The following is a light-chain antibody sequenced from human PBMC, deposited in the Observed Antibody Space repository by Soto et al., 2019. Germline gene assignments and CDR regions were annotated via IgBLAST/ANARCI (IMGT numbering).Light chain of an antibody. CDR3: SSYSSSSTLVV. Sequence: QSALTQPASVSGSPGQSITISFTGTSSDVGGFLYVSWFQQHPGKAPKLMIYAVSNRPSGISNRVSGSKSGNTASLTISGLQAEDEADYYCSSYSSSSTLVVFGGGTKLTVL. J-gene: IGLJ2*01. CDR2: AVS. CDR1: SSDVGGFLY. V-gene: IGLV2-14*01.